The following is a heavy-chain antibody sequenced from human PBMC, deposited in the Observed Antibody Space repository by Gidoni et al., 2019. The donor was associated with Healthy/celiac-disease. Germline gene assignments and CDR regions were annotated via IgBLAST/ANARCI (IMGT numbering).Heavy chain of an antibody. V-gene: IGHV3-33*01. Sequence: QVQLVESGGGVVQPGRSLRLSCAASGFTFSSYGMHWVRQAPGKGLEWVAVIWYDGSNKYYADAVKGRFTISRDNSKNTLYLQMNSLRAEDTAVYYCARDAGYCSSTSCSVYYYMDVWGKGTTVTVSS. D-gene: IGHD2-2*01. CDR2: IWYDGSNK. CDR1: GFTFSSYG. J-gene: IGHJ6*03. CDR3: ARDAGYCSSTSCSVYYYMDV.